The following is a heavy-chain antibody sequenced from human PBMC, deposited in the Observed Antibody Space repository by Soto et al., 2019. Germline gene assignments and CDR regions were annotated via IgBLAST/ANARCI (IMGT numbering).Heavy chain of an antibody. CDR2: IIPILGIA. J-gene: IGHJ4*02. CDR1: GGTFSSYT. Sequence: SVKVSCKASGGTFSSYTISWVRQAPGQGLEWMGRIIPILGIANYAQKFQGRVTITADKSTSTAYMELSSLRSEDTAVYYCASVLLGTYSTERAAYDFDYWGQGTLVTVSS. V-gene: IGHV1-69*02. CDR3: ASVLLGTYSTERAAYDFDY. D-gene: IGHD3-10*01.